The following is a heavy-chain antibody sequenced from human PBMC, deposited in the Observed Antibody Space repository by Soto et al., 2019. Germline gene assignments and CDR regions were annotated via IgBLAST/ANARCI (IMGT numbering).Heavy chain of an antibody. J-gene: IGHJ6*03. CDR2: IYYSGGT. CDR1: GGSISSSSYY. D-gene: IGHD4-4*01. V-gene: IGHV4-39*01. Sequence: QLQLQESGPGLVKPSETLSLTCTVSGGSISSSSYYWGWIRQPPGKGLEWIGSIYYSGGTYYNPSLKSRVTISEDTSKNQFYLKLSSVTAADTAVYYCATGGRNYGYCYYMDVWGKGTTVTVSS. CDR3: ATGGRNYGYCYYMDV.